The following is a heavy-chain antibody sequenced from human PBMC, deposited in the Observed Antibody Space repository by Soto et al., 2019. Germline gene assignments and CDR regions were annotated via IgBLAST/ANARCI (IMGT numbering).Heavy chain of an antibody. Sequence: GGSLRLSCAASGFSFTNFAMGWVRQAPGKGLEWVAGIGASGDITWYADSVKGRLSISRDNSKNTLYLQLNSLRFGDTAVYYCAKDDFTDRGDDYFDYWGPGTLVTVSS. CDR3: AKDDFTDRGDDYFDY. CDR1: GFSFTNFA. D-gene: IGHD2-21*02. J-gene: IGHJ4*02. V-gene: IGHV3-23*01. CDR2: IGASGDIT.